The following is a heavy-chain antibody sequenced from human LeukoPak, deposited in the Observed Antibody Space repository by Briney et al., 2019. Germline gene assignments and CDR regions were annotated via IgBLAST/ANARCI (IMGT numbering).Heavy chain of an antibody. J-gene: IGHJ4*02. D-gene: IGHD3-10*01. CDR2: IYYSGST. CDR3: ARGDYGSGSYYNEYFDY. V-gene: IGHV4-59*01. CDR1: VGSFRGYY. Sequence: SETLSLTCAVYVGSFRGYYWSWIRQPPGKGLEWIGYIYYSGSTNYNPSLKSRVTISVDTSKNQFSLKLSSVTAADTAVYYCARGDYGSGSYYNEYFDYWGQGTLVTVSS.